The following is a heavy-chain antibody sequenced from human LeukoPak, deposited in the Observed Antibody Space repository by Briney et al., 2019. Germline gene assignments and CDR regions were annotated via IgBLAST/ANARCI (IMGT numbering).Heavy chain of an antibody. V-gene: IGHV3-21*01. Sequence: PGGSLRLSCAASGFPFNDYILNWVRQAPGKGLEWVSSITGSSTYIYYSDSVRGRFTISRDNAKNSLYLQMNSLRAEDTAVYYCARDYSSGIYYGMDVWGQGTTVTVSS. D-gene: IGHD3-10*01. CDR1: GFPFNDYI. J-gene: IGHJ6*02. CDR2: ITGSSTYI. CDR3: ARDYSSGIYYGMDV.